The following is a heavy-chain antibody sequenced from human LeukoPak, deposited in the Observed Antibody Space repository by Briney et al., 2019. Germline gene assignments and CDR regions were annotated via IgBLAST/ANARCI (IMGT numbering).Heavy chain of an antibody. CDR3: ARSANTAMVEVCYFDY. CDR2: IIPIFGTA. V-gene: IGHV1-69*01. Sequence: SVKVSCKASGGTFGSYAISWVRQAPGQGLEWMGGIIPIFGTANYAQKFQGRVTITADESTSTAYMELSSLRSEDTAVYYCARSANTAMVEVCYFDYWGQGTLVTVSS. J-gene: IGHJ4*02. D-gene: IGHD5-18*01. CDR1: GGTFGSYA.